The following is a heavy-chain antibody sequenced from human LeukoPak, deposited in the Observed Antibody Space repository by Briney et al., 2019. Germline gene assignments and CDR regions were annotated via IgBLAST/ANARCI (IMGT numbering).Heavy chain of an antibody. Sequence: PGGSLTLSCAASGFTLSSYAMSWVRQAPGKALEWVSAISGSGGSTYYADSVKGRFTISRHNSKNTVYLQMNSLRAEDTSVYYCAKDLYGYVSNWFDPWGQGTLVTVSS. CDR1: GFTLSSYA. J-gene: IGHJ5*02. CDR2: ISGSGGST. D-gene: IGHD5-12*01. CDR3: AKDLYGYVSNWFDP. V-gene: IGHV3-23*01.